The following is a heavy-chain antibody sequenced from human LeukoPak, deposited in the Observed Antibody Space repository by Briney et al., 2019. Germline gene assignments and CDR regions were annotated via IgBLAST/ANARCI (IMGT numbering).Heavy chain of an antibody. D-gene: IGHD3-22*01. J-gene: IGHJ4*02. Sequence: TLSLTCAVSGGSISSGGYSWSWIRQPPGKGLEWIGYIYHSGSTYYNPSLKSRVTISVDRSKKQFSLKLSSVTAADTAVYYCARKRADSSGYYLDYWGQGTLVTVSS. V-gene: IGHV4-30-2*01. CDR3: ARKRADSSGYYLDY. CDR2: IYHSGST. CDR1: GGSISSGGYS.